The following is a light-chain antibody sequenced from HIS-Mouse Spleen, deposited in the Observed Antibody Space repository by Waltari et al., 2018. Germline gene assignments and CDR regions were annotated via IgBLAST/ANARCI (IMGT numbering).Light chain of an antibody. V-gene: IGLV1-44*01. J-gene: IGLJ3*02. CDR1: SSNLGSNT. Sequence: QSVLTQPPSASGTPGQRVTIPCSGSSSNLGSNTVNWYQQLPGTAPKLPIYSNNQRPSGVPDRFSGSKSGTSASLAISGLQSEDEADYYCAAWDDSLNGWVFGGGTKLTVL. CDR2: SNN. CDR3: AAWDDSLNGWV.